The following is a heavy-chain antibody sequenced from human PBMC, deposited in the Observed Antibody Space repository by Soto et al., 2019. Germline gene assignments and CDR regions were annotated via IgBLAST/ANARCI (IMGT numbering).Heavy chain of an antibody. CDR3: ASLYGAYGGKIHVDY. D-gene: IGHD4-17*01. CDR2: IFYAGST. V-gene: IGHV4-4*02. J-gene: IGHJ4*02. CDR1: GGSISSGNW. Sequence: QEQLQEPDPGLVKPSGTLSLTCAVSGGSISSGNWWGWLRQPPGKGLEWIGEIFYAGSTSFNTSLSSRSHMAVEKPKNQFSLRLSAVTAVDTAAYYWASLYGAYGGKIHVDYCGQATVVTVSS.